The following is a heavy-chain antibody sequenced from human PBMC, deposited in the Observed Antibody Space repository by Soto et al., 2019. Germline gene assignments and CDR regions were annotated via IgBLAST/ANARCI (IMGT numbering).Heavy chain of an antibody. CDR2: IYYSGST. D-gene: IGHD3-10*01. CDR1: GGSTSSSSYY. Sequence: SETLSLTCTVSGGSTSSSSYYWGWIRQPPGEGLEWIGSIYYSGSTYYNPSLKSRVTISVDTSKNQFSLKLSSVTAADTVVFFCARHEVTMVRGVTPFDYWGQGTLVTVSS. CDR3: ARHEVTMVRGVTPFDY. J-gene: IGHJ4*02. V-gene: IGHV4-39*01.